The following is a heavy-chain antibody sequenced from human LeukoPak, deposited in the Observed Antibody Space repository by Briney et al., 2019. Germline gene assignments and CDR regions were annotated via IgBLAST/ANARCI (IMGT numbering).Heavy chain of an antibody. CDR2: IKSKTDGGTT. Sequence: GRSPRLSCAASGFTFSNAWMSWVRQAPGKGLEWVGRIKSKTDGGTTDYAAPVKGRFTISRDDSKNTLYLQMNSLKTEDTAVYYCTTGTQRAASPFDYWGQGTLVTVSS. J-gene: IGHJ4*02. V-gene: IGHV3-15*01. CDR3: TTGTQRAASPFDY. D-gene: IGHD6-13*01. CDR1: GFTFSNAW.